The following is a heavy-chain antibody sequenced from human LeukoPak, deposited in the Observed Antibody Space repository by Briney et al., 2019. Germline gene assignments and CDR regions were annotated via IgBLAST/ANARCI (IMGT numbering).Heavy chain of an antibody. CDR3: AKDHSSSTRILYYYYYMDV. J-gene: IGHJ6*03. Sequence: GGSLRLSCAASGFTFSSYGMHWVRQAPGKGLEWVAFIRYDGSNKYYADSVKGRFTISRDNSKNTLYLQMNSLRAEDTAVYYCAKDHSSSTRILYYYYYMDVWGKGTTVTVSS. D-gene: IGHD2-2*01. CDR2: IRYDGSNK. V-gene: IGHV3-30*02. CDR1: GFTFSSYG.